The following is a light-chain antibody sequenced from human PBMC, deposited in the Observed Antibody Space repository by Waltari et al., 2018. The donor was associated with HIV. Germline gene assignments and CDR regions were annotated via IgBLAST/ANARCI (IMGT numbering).Light chain of an antibody. V-gene: IGKV1-9*01. CDR2: AAS. CDR1: QGISSY. J-gene: IGKJ4*01. Sequence: DIQLTQSPSFLSASVGDRVHLTCRASQGISSYLAWYQQKPGKAPKLLIYAASTLQSGVPSRFSGSGSGTEFTLTVSSLQPEDFATYYCQQLNSFPLTFGGGTKVEIK. CDR3: QQLNSFPLT.